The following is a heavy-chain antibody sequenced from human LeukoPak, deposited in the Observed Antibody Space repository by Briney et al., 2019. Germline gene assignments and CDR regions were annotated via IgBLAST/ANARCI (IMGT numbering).Heavy chain of an antibody. CDR1: GFTFSNAW. V-gene: IGHV3-15*07. D-gene: IGHD3-22*01. CDR3: TTLVVVGRKVDY. Sequence: GGSLRLSCAASGFTFSNAWMNWVRQAPGKGLEWVGRIKSKTDGGTTDYAAPVKGRFAISRDDSKNTLYLQMNSLKTEDTAVYYCTTLVVVGRKVDYWGQGTLVTVSS. CDR2: IKSKTDGGTT. J-gene: IGHJ4*02.